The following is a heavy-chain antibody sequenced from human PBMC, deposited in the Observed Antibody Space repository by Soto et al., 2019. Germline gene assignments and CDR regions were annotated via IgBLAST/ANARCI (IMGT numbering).Heavy chain of an antibody. V-gene: IGHV3-23*01. Sequence: GGSLRLSCAASGFTFSSYAMSWVRQAPGKGLEWVSAISGSGGSTYYADSVKGRFTISRDNSKNTLYLQMNSLRAEDTAVYYCAKEGGGITGTSIEYFQHWGQGTLVTVSS. D-gene: IGHD1-7*01. CDR3: AKEGGGITGTSIEYFQH. J-gene: IGHJ1*01. CDR1: GFTFSSYA. CDR2: ISGSGGST.